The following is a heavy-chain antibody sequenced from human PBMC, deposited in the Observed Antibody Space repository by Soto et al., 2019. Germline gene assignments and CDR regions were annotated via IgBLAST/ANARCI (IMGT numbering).Heavy chain of an antibody. J-gene: IGHJ6*02. CDR1: GGTFSTYS. CDR3: ARGVVAGTPHIFYHYGLDV. D-gene: IGHD2-15*01. V-gene: IGHV1-69*15. Sequence: QVQLEQSGAELKKPGSSVKVSCKASGGTFSTYSITWVRQAPGEGLEWMGRIIPVFGTTAYAQKFKGRVTITADESTRTAYIEMSGLGSEDTAVYYCARGVVAGTPHIFYHYGLDVWGQGTPVTVSS. CDR2: IIPVFGTT.